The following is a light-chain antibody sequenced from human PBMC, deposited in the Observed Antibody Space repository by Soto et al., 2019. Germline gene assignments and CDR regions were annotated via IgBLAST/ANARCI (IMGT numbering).Light chain of an antibody. CDR3: MQVLQTPFT. CDR2: LVS. J-gene: IGKJ2*01. CDR1: QSLLNSKGYTY. V-gene: IGKV2-28*01. Sequence: DIVMTQSPLSLPVTPGEPASISCRFSQSLLNSKGYTYLDWYLQKPGQSPQLLIYLVSNRASGVPDRFSGSGSGTDFTLKISRVEADDVGIYYCMQVLQTPFTLGQGTKLEIK.